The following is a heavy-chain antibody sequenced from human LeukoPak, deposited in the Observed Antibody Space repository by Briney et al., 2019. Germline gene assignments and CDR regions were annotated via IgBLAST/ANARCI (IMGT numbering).Heavy chain of an antibody. CDR2: IKQDGSEK. CDR1: GFTFSSYW. Sequence: GGSLRLSCAASGFTFSSYWMSWVRQAPGKGLEWVANIKQDGSEKYYVDSVKGRFTISRDNDKNSLYLQMNSLRTEDTAVYYCARDRSQGYYDFWSGYSGDYYFDYWGQGTLVTVSS. V-gene: IGHV3-7*01. D-gene: IGHD3-3*01. CDR3: ARDRSQGYYDFWSGYSGDYYFDY. J-gene: IGHJ4*02.